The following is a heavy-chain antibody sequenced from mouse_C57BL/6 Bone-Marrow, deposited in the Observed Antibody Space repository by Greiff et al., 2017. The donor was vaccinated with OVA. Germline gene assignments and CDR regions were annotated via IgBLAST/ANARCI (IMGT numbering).Heavy chain of an antibody. D-gene: IGHD2-3*01. CDR3: AREDGYFWYFDV. J-gene: IGHJ1*03. V-gene: IGHV1-42*01. CDR2: INPSTGGT. CDR1: GYSFTGYY. Sequence: EVQLQQSGPELVKPGASVKISCKASGYSFTGYYMNWVKQSPEKSLEWIGEINPSTGGTTYNQKFKAKATLTVDKSSSTAYMQLKSLTSEDSAVYYCAREDGYFWYFDVWGTGTAVTVSS.